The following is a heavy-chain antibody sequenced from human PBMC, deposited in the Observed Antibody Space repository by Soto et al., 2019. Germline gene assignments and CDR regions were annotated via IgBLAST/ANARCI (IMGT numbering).Heavy chain of an antibody. D-gene: IGHD2-2*01. V-gene: IGHV3-11*01. CDR2: ISSSGSTI. Sequence: RPSCAASGFTFSDYYMSWIRQAPGKGLEWVSYISSSGSTIYYADSVKGRFTISRDNAKNSLYLQMNSLRAEDTAVYYCARGGVPAAMRVYCWFDPWGQGTLVTVSS. CDR1: GFTFSDYY. J-gene: IGHJ5*02. CDR3: ARGGVPAAMRVYCWFDP.